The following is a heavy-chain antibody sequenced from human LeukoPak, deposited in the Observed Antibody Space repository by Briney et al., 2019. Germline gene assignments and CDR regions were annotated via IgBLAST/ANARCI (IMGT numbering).Heavy chain of an antibody. Sequence: GGSLRLSCAVSGFTLTNLGVSWVRQAPGKGLEWVSIITGTGGRYYGDSVKGRFILSRDNSKNTVYMQMSSLRAEDTATYYCAKDYCRDGNCPFPFLDSWGQGTLVTVSS. J-gene: IGHJ4*02. V-gene: IGHV3-23*01. D-gene: IGHD2-15*01. CDR2: ITGTGGR. CDR3: AKDYCRDGNCPFPFLDS. CDR1: GFTLTNLG.